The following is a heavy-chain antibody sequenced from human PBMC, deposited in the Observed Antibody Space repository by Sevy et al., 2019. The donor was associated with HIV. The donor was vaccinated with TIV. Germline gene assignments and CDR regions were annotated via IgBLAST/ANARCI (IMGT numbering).Heavy chain of an antibody. D-gene: IGHD3-9*01. Sequence: SETLSLTCTVSGYSISSAYSWGWIRQPPGKGLEWIANIYHDGSTYYNPSLNSRVTISIDTSKNQFSLLLSSVTAADTAVYYCSGFGRLIIRNDDDFEIWGQGTMVTVSS. V-gene: IGHV4-38-2*02. J-gene: IGHJ3*02. CDR1: GYSISSAYS. CDR3: SGFGRLIIRNDDDFEI. CDR2: IYHDGST.